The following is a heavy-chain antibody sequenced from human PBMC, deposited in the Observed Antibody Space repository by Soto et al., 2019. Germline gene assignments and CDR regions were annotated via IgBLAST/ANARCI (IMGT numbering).Heavy chain of an antibody. CDR1: GFTFRRYA. V-gene: IGHV3-23*01. CDR3: AKVSSDNIAAAGTFDY. CDR2: ISGSGATP. D-gene: IGHD6-13*01. J-gene: IGHJ4*02. Sequence: GGALRLSCTASGFTFRRYAMSWVRQAPGKGLEWVSSISGSGATPYYADSVKGRFITTRENRDNSKTTVHLQMNSLRAEDTAIYYCAKVSSDNIAAAGTFDYWGQGTLVTVSS.